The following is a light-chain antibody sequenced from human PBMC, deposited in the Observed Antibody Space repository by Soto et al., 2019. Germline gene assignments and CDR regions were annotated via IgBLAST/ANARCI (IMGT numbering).Light chain of an antibody. J-gene: IGKJ4*01. Sequence: IVLTQSPGTLSLSPGERATLSCRASQSVTSSYLGWYQQKPGQAPRLLISGASNRATGIPDRFSGSGSGTDFTLTISRLEAEDFAVDYCQQYGSAPHTFGEGTMVENK. CDR3: QQYGSAPHT. CDR2: GAS. V-gene: IGKV3-20*01. CDR1: QSVTSSY.